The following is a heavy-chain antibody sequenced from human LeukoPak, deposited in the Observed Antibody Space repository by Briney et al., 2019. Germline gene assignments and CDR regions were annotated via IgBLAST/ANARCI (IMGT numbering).Heavy chain of an antibody. D-gene: IGHD1-14*01. CDR1: GLTVSTNY. CDR2: IYSDGRT. Sequence: GGSLRLSCAASGLTVSTNYMSWVRQAPGKGLEWVSVIYSDGRTYYADSVKGRFTISRDNSKNTLYLQMNSLRVEDTAIYYCAKRITVVARDAFDFWGQGTMVTVSS. J-gene: IGHJ3*01. V-gene: IGHV3-53*01. CDR3: AKRITVVARDAFDF.